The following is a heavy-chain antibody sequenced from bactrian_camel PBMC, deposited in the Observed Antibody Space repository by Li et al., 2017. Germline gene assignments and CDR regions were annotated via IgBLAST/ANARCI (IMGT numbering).Heavy chain of an antibody. CDR1: EYDSGFTSTAKC. V-gene: IGHV3S9*01. D-gene: IGHD2*01. CDR2: INSDSLT. J-gene: IGHJ4*01. Sequence: HVQLVESGGGSVQAGGSLRLSCVVSEYDSGFTSTAKCVGWSRQPPGKEREGVASINSDSLTAYSESVKGRFTISTDNSKNILYLQMDRLKPEDTAMCYCAADDTFGGYCEKSDYFIFGQGTQVTVS.